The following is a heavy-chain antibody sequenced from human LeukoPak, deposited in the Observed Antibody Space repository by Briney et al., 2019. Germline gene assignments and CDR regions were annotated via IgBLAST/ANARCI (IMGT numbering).Heavy chain of an antibody. J-gene: IGHJ4*02. V-gene: IGHV4-61*01. CDR2: IYYSGST. Sequence: SETLSLACTVSGGSVGSGSYYWSWIRQPPGKGLEWIGYIYYSGSTNYNPSLKSRVTISVDTSKNQFSLKLSSVTAADTAVYYCARDGGYSYGYYFDYWGQGTLVTVSS. D-gene: IGHD5-18*01. CDR3: ARDGGYSYGYYFDY. CDR1: GGSVGSGSYY.